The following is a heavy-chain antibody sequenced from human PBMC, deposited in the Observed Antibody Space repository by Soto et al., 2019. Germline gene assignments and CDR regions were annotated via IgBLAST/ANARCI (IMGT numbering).Heavy chain of an antibody. V-gene: IGHV4-39*07. D-gene: IGHD4-17*01. CDR1: GGSISSSSYY. CDR3: ARVPTTYEGDYVSHFDY. CDR2: IYYSGST. J-gene: IGHJ4*02. Sequence: SETMSLTCTVSGGSISSSSYYWGWIRQPPGKGLEWIGNIYYSGSTYYNPSLKSRVTISVDTSKNQFSLKLSSVTAADTAVYYCARVPTTYEGDYVSHFDYWGQGTLVTVSS.